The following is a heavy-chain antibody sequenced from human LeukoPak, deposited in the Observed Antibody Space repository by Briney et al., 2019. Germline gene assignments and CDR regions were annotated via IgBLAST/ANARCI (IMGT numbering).Heavy chain of an antibody. Sequence: PSETLSLTCTVSGGSISSYYWSWIRQPPGKGLEWIGYIYYSGSTNYNPSLKSRVTISVDTSKNQFSLKLSSVTAADTAVYYCARDRSSGWGGPSNWFDPWGQGTLVTVSS. V-gene: IGHV4-59*01. D-gene: IGHD6-19*01. J-gene: IGHJ5*02. CDR3: ARDRSSGWGGPSNWFDP. CDR2: IYYSGST. CDR1: GGSISSYY.